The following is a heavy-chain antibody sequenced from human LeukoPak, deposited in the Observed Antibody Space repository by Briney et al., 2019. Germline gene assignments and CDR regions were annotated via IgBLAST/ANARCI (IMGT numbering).Heavy chain of an antibody. J-gene: IGHJ1*01. CDR1: GYTLTELS. D-gene: IGHD2-2*01. CDR3: ARALRVVPAAKGYFQH. V-gene: IGHV1-24*01. Sequence: ASVKVSCKVSGYTLTELSMHWVRQAPGKGLEWMGGFDPEDGETFYAQKFQGRVTMTEDTSTDTAYMELSSLRSEDTAVYYCARALRVVPAAKGYFQHWGQGTLVTVSS. CDR2: FDPEDGET.